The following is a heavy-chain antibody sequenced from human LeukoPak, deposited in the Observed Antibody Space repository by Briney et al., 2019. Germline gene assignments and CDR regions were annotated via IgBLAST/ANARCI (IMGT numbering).Heavy chain of an antibody. D-gene: IGHD2-15*01. CDR3: AKTSVGEGRIIGSGYFDS. J-gene: IGHJ4*02. V-gene: IGHV3-23*01. CDR2: ISGGAIVT. CDR1: GFTFSNHA. Sequence: GGSLRLSCAASGFTFSNHAMNWVRQAPGKGLEWVSIISGGAIVTYYADSVKGRFTISRDNSKNTLYLQMNSLRAEDTAVYYCAKTSVGEGRIIGSGYFDSWGQGTLVTVSS.